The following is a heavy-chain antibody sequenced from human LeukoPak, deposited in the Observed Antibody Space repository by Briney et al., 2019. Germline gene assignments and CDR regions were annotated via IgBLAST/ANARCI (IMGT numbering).Heavy chain of an antibody. CDR1: GDSVSSNSAA. CDR3: ARGLRPLRYYGSGSGFDL. Sequence: SQTLSLTCAISGDSVSSNSAAWNWIRQSPSRGLEWLGRTYYRSKWYNDYAVSVKSRITINPDTSKNQFSLQLNSVTPEDTSVYYCARGLRPLRYYGSGSGFDLWGRGTLVTVSS. D-gene: IGHD3-10*01. CDR2: TYYRSKWYN. J-gene: IGHJ2*01. V-gene: IGHV6-1*01.